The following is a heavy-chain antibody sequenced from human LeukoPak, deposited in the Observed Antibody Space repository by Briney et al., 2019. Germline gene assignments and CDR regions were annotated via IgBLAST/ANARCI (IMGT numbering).Heavy chain of an antibody. CDR3: ARTDSKGYYYDSSGGPYYFDY. CDR2: INTNTGNP. J-gene: IGHJ4*02. Sequence: GASVKVSCKASGYTFTSYAMNWVRQAPGQGLEWMGWINTNTGNPTYAQGFTGRFVFSLDTSVSTAYLQISSLKAEDTAVYYCARTDSKGYYYDSSGGPYYFDYWGQGTLVTVSS. CDR1: GYTFTSYA. D-gene: IGHD3-22*01. V-gene: IGHV7-4-1*02.